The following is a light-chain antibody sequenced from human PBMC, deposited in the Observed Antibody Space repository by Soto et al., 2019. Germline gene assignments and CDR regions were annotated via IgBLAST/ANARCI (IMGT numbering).Light chain of an antibody. CDR2: AAS. J-gene: IGKJ5*01. CDR1: QGISNY. CDR3: QKYNSAPS. V-gene: IGKV1-27*01. Sequence: DIPMTQSPSSLSASVGDRVTITCRASQGISNYLAWYQQKPGKVPKLLIYAASTLQSGVPSRFSGSGSGKDFTLTISSLQPEDVATYYCQKYNSAPSFGQGTRLEIK.